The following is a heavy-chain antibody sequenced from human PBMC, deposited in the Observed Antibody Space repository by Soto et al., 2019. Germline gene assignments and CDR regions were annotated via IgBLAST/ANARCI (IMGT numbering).Heavy chain of an antibody. J-gene: IGHJ4*02. D-gene: IGHD3-10*01. CDR3: VLGYGSGSSLDY. Sequence: SVKVSCKASGGTFSSYAISWVRQAPGQGLEWMGGIIPIFGTADYAQKFQGRVTITADKSTSTAYMELSSLRSEDTAVYYCVLGYGSGSSLDYWGQGTLVTVSS. CDR1: GGTFSSYA. V-gene: IGHV1-69*06. CDR2: IIPIFGTA.